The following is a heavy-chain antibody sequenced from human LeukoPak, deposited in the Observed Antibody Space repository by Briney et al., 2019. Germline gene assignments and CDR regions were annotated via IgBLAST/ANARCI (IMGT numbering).Heavy chain of an antibody. J-gene: IGHJ4*02. CDR1: GFAFSSYE. V-gene: IGHV3-48*03. CDR3: ARSGGRYSGYDYFDY. D-gene: IGHD5-12*01. CDR2: ISTSGSTI. Sequence: GGSLRLPCAASGFAFSSYEVNWVRQAPGKGLEWVSYISTSGSTIHYADSVKGRFTFSRDNAKNSVYLQMNSLRAEDTAVYYCARSGGRYSGYDYFDYWGRGTLVTVSS.